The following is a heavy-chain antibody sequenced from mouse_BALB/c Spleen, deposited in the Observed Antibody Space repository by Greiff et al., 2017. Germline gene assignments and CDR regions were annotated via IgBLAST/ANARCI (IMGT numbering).Heavy chain of an antibody. V-gene: IGHV1-9*01. CDR2: ILPGSGST. CDR1: GYTFSSYW. D-gene: IGHD1-1*02. Sequence: QVQLKESGAELMKPGASVKISCKATGYTFSSYWIEWVKQRPGHGLEWIGEILPGSGSTNYNEKFKGKATFTADTSSNTAYMQLSSLTSEDSAVYYCARGVGRAWFAYWGQGTLVTVSA. CDR3: ARGVGRAWFAY. J-gene: IGHJ3*01.